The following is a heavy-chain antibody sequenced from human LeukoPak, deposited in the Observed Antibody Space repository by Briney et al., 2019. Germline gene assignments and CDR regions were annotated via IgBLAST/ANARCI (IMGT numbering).Heavy chain of an antibody. J-gene: IGHJ5*02. D-gene: IGHD3-10*01. CDR3: VRDGEGVAISVNFWFDP. V-gene: IGHV1-46*01. Sequence: ASVTVSCKASGYTFTSYYMHWVRQAPGQGLEWMGIINPSGGSTSYAQKFQGRVTMTRDTSTSTVYMELRSLTSEDTAIYYCVRDGEGVAISVNFWFDPWGQGTLVTVSS. CDR1: GYTFTSYY. CDR2: INPSGGST.